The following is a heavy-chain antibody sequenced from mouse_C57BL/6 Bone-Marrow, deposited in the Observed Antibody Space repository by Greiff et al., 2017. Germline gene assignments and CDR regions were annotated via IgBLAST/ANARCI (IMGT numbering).Heavy chain of an antibody. J-gene: IGHJ4*01. V-gene: IGHV10-1*01. Sequence: DVMLVESGGGLVQPKGSLKLSCAASGFSFNTYAMNWVRQAPGKGLEWVARIRSKSNNYATYYADSVKDRFTISRDDSESMLYLQMNNLKTEDTAMYYCVRRVVDYWGQGTSVTVSS. CDR2: IRSKSNNYAT. CDR1: GFSFNTYA. CDR3: VRRVVDY. D-gene: IGHD1-3*01.